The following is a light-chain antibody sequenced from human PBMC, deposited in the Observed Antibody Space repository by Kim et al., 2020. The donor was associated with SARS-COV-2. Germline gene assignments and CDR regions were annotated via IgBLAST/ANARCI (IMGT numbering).Light chain of an antibody. Sequence: DIVLTQSPDSLPLSLGERATINCKSNQSLLYSSNNQNYLAWYQQKAGQPPRLLVYWASTRESGVPDRFSGSGSGTDFTLTISSLQAEDVAVYYCQQYYDTLALTFGGGTKVEIK. J-gene: IGKJ4*01. CDR1: QSLLYSSNNQNY. CDR2: WAS. CDR3: QQYYDTLALT. V-gene: IGKV4-1*01.